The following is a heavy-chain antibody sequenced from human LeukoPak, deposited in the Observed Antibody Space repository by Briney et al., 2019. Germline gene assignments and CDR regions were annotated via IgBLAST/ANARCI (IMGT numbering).Heavy chain of an antibody. D-gene: IGHD4-23*01. Sequence: ASVKVSCKASGYTFTSYYMHWVRQAPGQGLEWMGIIIPSGGSTSYAQKFQGRVTMTRDTSKNQFSLKLSSVTAADTAVYYCARDKRASTVVTPSDAFDIWGQGTMVTVSS. CDR1: GYTFTSYY. CDR2: IIPSGGST. V-gene: IGHV1-46*01. CDR3: ARDKRASTVVTPSDAFDI. J-gene: IGHJ3*02.